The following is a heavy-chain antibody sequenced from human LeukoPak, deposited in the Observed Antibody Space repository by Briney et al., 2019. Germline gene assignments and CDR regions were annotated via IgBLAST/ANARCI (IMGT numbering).Heavy chain of an antibody. V-gene: IGHV3-30*02. CDR2: IQNDGSNT. Sequence: GGSLRLSCATSGFTFSSYNMHWVRQAPGKGLEWVAFIQNDGSNTYYADSVKGRFTISRDNSKNTPYLQMNSLRAEDTTVYYCAKDAGGGLCYFDYWGQGTLVTVSS. D-gene: IGHD2-2*01. J-gene: IGHJ4*02. CDR3: AKDAGGGLCYFDY. CDR1: GFTFSSYN.